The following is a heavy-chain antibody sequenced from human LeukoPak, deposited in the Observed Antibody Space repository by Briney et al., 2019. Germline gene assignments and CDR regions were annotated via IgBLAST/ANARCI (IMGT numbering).Heavy chain of an antibody. CDR1: GFTFSSYA. Sequence: PGGSLRLSCAASGFTFSSYAMSWVRQAPGKGLEWVSLISDSGGSTYYADSVKGRFTIPRDKSKNTLYLQMNILRAEDTAVYYCAKSVSGSYSVSSFAFDYWGQGTLVTVSS. J-gene: IGHJ4*02. CDR2: ISDSGGST. D-gene: IGHD3-10*01. CDR3: AKSVSGSYSVSSFAFDY. V-gene: IGHV3-23*01.